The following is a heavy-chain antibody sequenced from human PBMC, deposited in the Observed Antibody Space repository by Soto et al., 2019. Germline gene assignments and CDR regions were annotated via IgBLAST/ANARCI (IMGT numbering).Heavy chain of an antibody. D-gene: IGHD6-19*01. CDR2: IIPIFGTV. CDR3: AKGAVAGTPTSYYYSGMDV. Sequence: QVQLLQSGAEVKKPGSSVRVSCEASGGTFRTYAISWVRQAPGQGLECMGEIIPIFGTVNYAQKFQGRVTITSDESTTTVYMDLRRLRSEDTAVYYCAKGAVAGTPTSYYYSGMDVWGQGTTVTVSS. CDR1: GGTFRTYA. J-gene: IGHJ6*02. V-gene: IGHV1-69*05.